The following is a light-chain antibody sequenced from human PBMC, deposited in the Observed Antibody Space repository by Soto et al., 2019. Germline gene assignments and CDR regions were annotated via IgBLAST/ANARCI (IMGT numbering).Light chain of an antibody. CDR1: QSLANSF. Sequence: EFVLTQSPGTLSLSPGKRATLSCRASQSLANSFIAWYQQKPGQAPRLLIYDTSSRASGIPDRFSGSGSGTDFTLTISRLETEDFAVFYCQQHGTSEIIFGQGTRLEI. V-gene: IGKV3-20*01. CDR3: QQHGTSEII. CDR2: DTS. J-gene: IGKJ5*01.